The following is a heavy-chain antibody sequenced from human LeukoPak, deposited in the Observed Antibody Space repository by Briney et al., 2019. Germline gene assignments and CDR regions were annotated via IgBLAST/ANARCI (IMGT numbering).Heavy chain of an antibody. CDR3: ARGRGDYDILTGERLYYYYGMDV. CDR1: GGSISSYC. CDR2: IYYRGNT. D-gene: IGHD3-9*01. V-gene: IGHV4-59*01. Sequence: SETLSLTCTVSGGSISSYCWSWIRQPPGKGLEWIGYIYYRGNTNSNPSLKSPVTISVDTSKNQFSLNLSSVTAADTAVYYCARGRGDYDILTGERLYYYYGMDVWGQGTTVTVSS. J-gene: IGHJ6*02.